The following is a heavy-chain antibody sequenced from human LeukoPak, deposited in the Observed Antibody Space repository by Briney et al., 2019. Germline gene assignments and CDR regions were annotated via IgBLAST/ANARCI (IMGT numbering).Heavy chain of an antibody. J-gene: IGHJ3*02. CDR1: GYTFTSYG. D-gene: IGHD5-24*01. V-gene: IGHV1-18*01. CDR3: ARGLQETLAWLKALSAFDI. Sequence: ASVKVSCKASGYTFTSYGISWVRQAPGQGLEWMGWISAYNGNTNYAQKLQGRVTMSTDTSTSTGYMELRTLRSDDTAVYYCARGLQETLAWLKALSAFDIWGQGTMVTVSS. CDR2: ISAYNGNT.